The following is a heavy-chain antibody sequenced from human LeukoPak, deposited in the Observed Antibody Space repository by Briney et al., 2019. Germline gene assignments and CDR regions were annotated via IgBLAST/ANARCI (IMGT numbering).Heavy chain of an antibody. J-gene: IGHJ5*02. CDR2: IYYSGST. Sequence: PSETLSLTCTVSGYSISSGYYWGWIRQPPGKGLEWIGDIYYSGSTNYNPSLKSRITISVDTSKNQFSLKLSSVTAADTAVYYCARMDEDWFDPWGQGTLVTVSS. D-gene: IGHD3/OR15-3a*01. CDR3: ARMDEDWFDP. CDR1: GYSISSGYY. V-gene: IGHV4-61*01.